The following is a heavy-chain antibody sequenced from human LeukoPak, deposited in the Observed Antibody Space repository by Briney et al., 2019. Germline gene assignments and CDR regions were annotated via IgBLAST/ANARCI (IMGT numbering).Heavy chain of an antibody. CDR3: ARGPQLLSTVRGGGDY. V-gene: IGHV3-48*04. Sequence: GGSLRLSCAASGFTFSSYSMNRVRQTPGKGLEWVSYISSSSSTIYYADSVKGRFTISRDNAKNSLYLQMNSLRAEDTAVYYCARGPQLLSTVRGGGDYWGQGTLVTVSS. J-gene: IGHJ4*02. CDR2: ISSSSSTI. D-gene: IGHD2-2*01. CDR1: GFTFSSYS.